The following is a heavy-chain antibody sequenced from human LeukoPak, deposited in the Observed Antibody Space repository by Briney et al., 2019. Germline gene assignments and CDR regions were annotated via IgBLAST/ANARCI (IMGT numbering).Heavy chain of an antibody. V-gene: IGHV4-4*07. CDR3: ARDVGRDYYYYYMDV. J-gene: IGHJ6*03. D-gene: IGHD2-15*01. CDR2: IYTSGST. CDR1: GGSISSYY. Sequence: SETLSLTCTVSGGSISSYYWSWIRKPAGKGLVGIGRIYTSGSTNYNPSVLSRVTMSVDTSKNQFPLKLSSVTAADTAVYYCARDVGRDYYYYYMDVWGKGTTVTVSS.